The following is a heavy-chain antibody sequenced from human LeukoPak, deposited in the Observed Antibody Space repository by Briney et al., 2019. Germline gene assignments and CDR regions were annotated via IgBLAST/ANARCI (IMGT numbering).Heavy chain of an antibody. Sequence: PGGSLRLSCAASGFTFSSYWMSWVRQAPEKGLEWVANIKQGGSEKYYVDSVKGRFTISRDNAKNSLYRQMNSLRAEDTAVYYCARGGVAVAGILSYWGQGTLVTVSS. D-gene: IGHD6-19*01. CDR1: GFTFSSYW. J-gene: IGHJ4*02. V-gene: IGHV3-7*01. CDR3: ARGGVAVAGILSY. CDR2: IKQGGSEK.